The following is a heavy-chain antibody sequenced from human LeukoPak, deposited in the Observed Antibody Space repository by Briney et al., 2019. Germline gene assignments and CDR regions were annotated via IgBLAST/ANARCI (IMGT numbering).Heavy chain of an antibody. J-gene: IGHJ4*02. D-gene: IGHD5-18*01. CDR3: ASGYSYGYVHDY. Sequence: ASVKVSCKASGGTFSSYAISWVRQAPGQGLEWMGRIIPIFGTANYAQKFQGRVTITTDESTSTAYMELSSLRSEDTAVYYCASGYSYGYVHDYWGQGTLVTVSS. CDR1: GGTFSSYA. V-gene: IGHV1-69*05. CDR2: IIPIFGTA.